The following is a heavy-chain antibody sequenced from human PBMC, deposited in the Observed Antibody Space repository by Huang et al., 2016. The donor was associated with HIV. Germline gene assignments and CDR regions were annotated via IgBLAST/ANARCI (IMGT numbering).Heavy chain of an antibody. CDR1: GGSISSSSYY. CDR3: ASRTTVTTTSNYRYFYMDV. Sequence: QLQLQESGPGLVKPSETLSLTCTVSGGSISSSSYYWGWIRQSPGKGLEWIGSIYYIGNGYYNPSLKSRVTMSVDRSSNQFSLKMHSVTAADTAVYYCASRTTVTTTSNYRYFYMDVWGKGTTVIVSS. J-gene: IGHJ6*03. V-gene: IGHV4-39*01. D-gene: IGHD4-17*01. CDR2: IYYIGNG.